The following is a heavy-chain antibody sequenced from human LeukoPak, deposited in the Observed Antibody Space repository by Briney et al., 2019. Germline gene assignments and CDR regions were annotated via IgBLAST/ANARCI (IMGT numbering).Heavy chain of an antibody. CDR3: ARANPNAFDI. J-gene: IGHJ3*02. V-gene: IGHV3-21*01. Sequence: GGSPRLSCAASGFTFSNYNMNWVRQAPGKGLEWVSSISYSSTYIYYADSLKGRFTISRDNAKNSLYLQMSSLRAEDTAVYYCARANPNAFDIWGQGTMVTVSS. CDR2: ISYSSTYI. CDR1: GFTFSNYN.